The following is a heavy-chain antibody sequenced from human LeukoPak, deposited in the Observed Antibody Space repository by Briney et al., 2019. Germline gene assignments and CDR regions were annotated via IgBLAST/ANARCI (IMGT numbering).Heavy chain of an antibody. CDR1: GFTFSSYG. D-gene: IGHD3-22*01. CDR2: ISYDGSNK. Sequence: GRSLRLSCAASGFTFSSYGMHWVRQAPGKGLEWVAVISYDGSNKYYADSVKGRFTISRDNSKNTLYLQMNSLRAEDTAVYYCAKDRRHYDGSGYGTEGFDYWGQGTLVTVSS. V-gene: IGHV3-30*18. J-gene: IGHJ4*02. CDR3: AKDRRHYDGSGYGTEGFDY.